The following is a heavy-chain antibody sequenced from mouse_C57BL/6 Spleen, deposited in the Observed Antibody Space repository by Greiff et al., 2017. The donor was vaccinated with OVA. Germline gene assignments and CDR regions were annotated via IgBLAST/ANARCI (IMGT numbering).Heavy chain of an antibody. CDR2: ISSGSSTI. CDR3: ARGRYDYLDY. J-gene: IGHJ2*01. Sequence: EVQLVESGGGLVKPGGSLKLSCAASGFTFSDYGMHWVRQAPEKGLEWVAYISSGSSTIYYADTVKGRFTISRDNAKNTLFLQMTSLRSEDAAMYYCARGRYDYLDYWGQGTTLTVSS. V-gene: IGHV5-17*01. CDR1: GFTFSDYG. D-gene: IGHD2-3*01.